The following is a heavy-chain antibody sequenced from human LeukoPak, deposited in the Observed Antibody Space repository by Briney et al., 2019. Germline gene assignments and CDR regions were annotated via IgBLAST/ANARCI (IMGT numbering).Heavy chain of an antibody. CDR3: ARNYYDSSGYYYGDYYYGMDV. V-gene: IGHV4-4*07. CDR2: VYTSGST. Sequence: SETLSLTCTVSGGSISSYYWSWIRQPAGKGLEWIGRVYTSGSTNYNPSLKSRVTMSVDTSKNQFSLKLSSVTAADTAVHYCARNYYDSSGYYYGDYYYGMDVWGQGTTVTVSS. CDR1: GGSISSYY. J-gene: IGHJ6*02. D-gene: IGHD3-22*01.